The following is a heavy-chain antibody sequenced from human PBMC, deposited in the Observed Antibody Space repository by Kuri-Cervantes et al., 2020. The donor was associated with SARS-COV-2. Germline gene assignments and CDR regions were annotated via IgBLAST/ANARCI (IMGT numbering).Heavy chain of an antibody. Sequence: ETLSLTCAASGFTFSSYAMSWVRQAPGKGLEWVSAISGSGGSTYYADSVKGRFTISRDNSKNTLYLQMNSLRAEDTAVYYCARPQGYCSGGSCPDAFDIWGQGTMVTVSS. CDR2: ISGSGGST. D-gene: IGHD2-15*01. V-gene: IGHV3-23*01. CDR3: ARPQGYCSGGSCPDAFDI. J-gene: IGHJ3*02. CDR1: GFTFSSYA.